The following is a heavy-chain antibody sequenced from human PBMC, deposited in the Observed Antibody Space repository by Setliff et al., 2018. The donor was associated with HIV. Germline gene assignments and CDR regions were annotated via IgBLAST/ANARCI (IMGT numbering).Heavy chain of an antibody. Sequence: PSETLSLTCTVSGASITSGTYYWNWIRQPAGKGLEWIGRIYTTGGTNYNPALKSRVTMSIDTSKNQISLKLNSVTAADTATYYCARSNPGITAGLLAYWGPGTLVTVS. CDR3: ARSNPGITAGLLAY. J-gene: IGHJ4*02. CDR1: GASITSGTYY. V-gene: IGHV4-61*02. D-gene: IGHD6-13*01. CDR2: IYTTGGT.